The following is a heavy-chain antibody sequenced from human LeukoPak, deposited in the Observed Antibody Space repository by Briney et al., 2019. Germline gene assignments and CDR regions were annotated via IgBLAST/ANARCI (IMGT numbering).Heavy chain of an antibody. J-gene: IGHJ4*02. Sequence: SETLSLTCAVYGESFSGYYWSWIRQPPGKGLEWIGEINHSGSTNHNPSLKSRVTISIDTSKNQFSLKLSSVTAADTAVYYCARSQWLVALDYWGQGTLVTVSS. CDR3: ARSQWLVALDY. CDR1: GESFSGYY. D-gene: IGHD6-19*01. V-gene: IGHV4-34*01. CDR2: INHSGST.